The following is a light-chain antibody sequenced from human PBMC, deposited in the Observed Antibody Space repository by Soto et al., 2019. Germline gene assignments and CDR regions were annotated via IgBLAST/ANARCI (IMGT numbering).Light chain of an antibody. CDR3: ATWDDDVSGPV. Sequence: QSALTQPASVSGSPGQSITISCTGTSSDVGSYNLVSWYQQHPGKAPKLMIYEGSKRPSGVSNRFSGSKSGNTASLAISGLRSEDEADYYCATWDDDVSGPVFGGGTKLTVL. CDR1: SSDVGSYNL. J-gene: IGLJ3*02. CDR2: EGS. V-gene: IGLV2-14*02.